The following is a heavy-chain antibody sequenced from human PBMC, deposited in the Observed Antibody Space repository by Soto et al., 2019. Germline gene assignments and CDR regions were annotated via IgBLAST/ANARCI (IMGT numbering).Heavy chain of an antibody. CDR1: GFTFSRYW. Sequence: QLVESGGGLVQPGGSLRLSCAASGFTFSRYWMSWVRQAPGKGLEWVANIKQDGSETYYVDSVKGRFTISRDNTKKSLYLLMNSLRVEDTAIYYCARYHEWLIGPVVDIWGQGTLVTVSS. V-gene: IGHV3-7*04. D-gene: IGHD2-15*01. CDR2: IKQDGSET. J-gene: IGHJ4*02. CDR3: ARYHEWLIGPVVDI.